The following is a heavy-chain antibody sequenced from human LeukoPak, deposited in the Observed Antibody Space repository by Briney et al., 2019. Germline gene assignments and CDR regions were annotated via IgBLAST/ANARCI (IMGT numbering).Heavy chain of an antibody. CDR3: VRRAAGARNFDY. Sequence: ESLNISCKGSGYSFTTYWIVCVRQVSGRGLEWMAVIYPADYQTIYSPSFEGQVTISADKSINTAYLQWTSLVGSDAAMYYCVRRAAGARNFDYWGQGSLVTVSS. V-gene: IGHV5-51*01. J-gene: IGHJ4*02. CDR2: IYPADYQT. D-gene: IGHD1-26*01. CDR1: GYSFTTYW.